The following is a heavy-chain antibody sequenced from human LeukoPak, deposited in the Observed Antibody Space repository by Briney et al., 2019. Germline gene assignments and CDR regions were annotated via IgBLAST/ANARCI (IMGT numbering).Heavy chain of an antibody. CDR3: TTDSGGGRPFDY. J-gene: IGHJ4*02. V-gene: IGHV3-7*01. Sequence: GGSLRLSCAASGFSFSGYWMRWVRQAPGKGLEWVANIRQDGSDKYYVDSVKGRFTISRDNAKNSLFLQMNSLRAEDTAVYFCTTDSGGGRPFDYWGQGTLVTVSS. D-gene: IGHD6-6*01. CDR1: GFSFSGYW. CDR2: IRQDGSDK.